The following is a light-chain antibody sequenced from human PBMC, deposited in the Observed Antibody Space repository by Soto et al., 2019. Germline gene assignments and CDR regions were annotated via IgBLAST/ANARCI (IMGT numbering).Light chain of an antibody. J-gene: IGKJ1*01. CDR2: GAS. CDR1: QRVSSSY. CDR3: QQYGSSPWT. Sequence: EIALTRSPGTLPLSPVEVATLSCRASQRVSSSYLAWYQQKAGQAPRLVIYGASSRATGIPDRFSGSGSGTDFTLTISRLEPEDFAVYYCQQYGSSPWTFGQGTKVDIK. V-gene: IGKV3-20*01.